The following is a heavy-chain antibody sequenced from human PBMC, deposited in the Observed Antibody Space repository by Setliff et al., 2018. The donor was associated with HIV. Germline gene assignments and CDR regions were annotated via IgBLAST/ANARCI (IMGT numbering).Heavy chain of an antibody. CDR2: IYYSGST. D-gene: IGHD2-2*01. V-gene: IGHV4-39*01. CDR3: ARPADCSSTSCYLWYFDL. J-gene: IGHJ2*01. CDR1: GGSISSSSYY. Sequence: SETLSLTCTVSGGSISSSSYYWGWIRQPPGKGLEGFGSIYYSGSTYYNPSLKSRVTISVDTSKNQFTLKLSSVTAADTAVYYCARPADCSSTSCYLWYFDLWGRGTLVTVSS.